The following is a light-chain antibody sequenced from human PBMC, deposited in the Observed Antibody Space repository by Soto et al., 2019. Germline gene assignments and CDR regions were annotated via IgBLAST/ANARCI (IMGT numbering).Light chain of an antibody. Sequence: EIVLTQSPGTLSLSPGERATLSCRASQSINSNYLAWYQRTPGQAPRLLIYDTSNRATGVPDRFSGSGSGTDFTLTSSRLEPEDFAVYYCQQYGTSPRTFGGGTKVEIK. V-gene: IGKV3-20*01. J-gene: IGKJ4*01. CDR3: QQYGTSPRT. CDR2: DTS. CDR1: QSINSNY.